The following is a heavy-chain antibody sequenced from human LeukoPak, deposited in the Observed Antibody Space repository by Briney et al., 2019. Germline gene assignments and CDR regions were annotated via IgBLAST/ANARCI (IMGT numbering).Heavy chain of an antibody. D-gene: IGHD5-18*01. CDR1: GGSISSYY. V-gene: IGHV4-4*07. Sequence: PSETLSLTRTVSGGSISSYYWSWIRHPAGKGLEWIGRIYTSGSTNYNPSLKSRVTMPVDTSKNQFSLKLSSVTAADTAVYYCARDGGYSYGYAEYYFDYWGQGTLVTVSS. J-gene: IGHJ4*02. CDR2: IYTSGST. CDR3: ARDGGYSYGYAEYYFDY.